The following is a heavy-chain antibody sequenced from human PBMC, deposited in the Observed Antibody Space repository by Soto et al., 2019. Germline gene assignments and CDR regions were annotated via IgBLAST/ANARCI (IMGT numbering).Heavy chain of an antibody. CDR2: IYYSGST. V-gene: IGHV4-59*01. CDR3: ARDLNLRSYYYGMDV. D-gene: IGHD1-1*01. J-gene: IGHJ6*02. Sequence: SETLSLTCTVSGGSISSYYWSWIRQPPGKGLEWIGYIYYSGSTNYNPSLKSRVTISVDTSKNQFSLKLSSVTAADTAVYYCARDLNLRSYYYGMDVWGQGTTVTVTS. CDR1: GGSISSYY.